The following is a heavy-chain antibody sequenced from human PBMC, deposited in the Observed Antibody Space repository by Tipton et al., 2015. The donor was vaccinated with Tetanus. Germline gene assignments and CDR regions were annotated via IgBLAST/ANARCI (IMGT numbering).Heavy chain of an antibody. CDR1: GGSFSGYY. CDR2: INHSGST. CDR3: ATPYYYDSSGYYQRSEYFQH. D-gene: IGHD3-22*01. J-gene: IGHJ1*01. Sequence: TLSLTCAVYGGSFSGYYWSWIRQPPGKGLEWIGEINHSGSTNYNPSLKSRVTISVDTSKNQFSLKLSSVTAADTAVYYCATPYYYDSSGYYQRSEYFQHWGQGTLVTVSS. V-gene: IGHV4-34*01.